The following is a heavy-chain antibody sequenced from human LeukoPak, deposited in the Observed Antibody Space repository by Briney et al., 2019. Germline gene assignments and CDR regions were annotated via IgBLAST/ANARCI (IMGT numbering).Heavy chain of an antibody. CDR2: ISHSSGTM. CDR3: ATIETYYYETSGYFFDY. D-gene: IGHD3-22*01. V-gene: IGHV3-11*01. CDR1: GFSFSDRY. Sequence: GGPLRLSCTAAGFSFSDRYMTWIRQAPGKGLEWIAYISHSSGTMYYADSVKGRFTISRDNARNSLYLQMNSLRAEDTAVYYCATIETYYYETSGYFFDYWGRGTLVTVSS. J-gene: IGHJ4*02.